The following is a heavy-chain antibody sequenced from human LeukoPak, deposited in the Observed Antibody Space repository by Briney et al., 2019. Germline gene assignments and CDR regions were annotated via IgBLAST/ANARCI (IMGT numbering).Heavy chain of an antibody. V-gene: IGHV3-30*02. CDR1: GFTFSTYG. D-gene: IGHD3-9*01. J-gene: IGHJ4*02. Sequence: GGYLRLSCAGSGFTFSTYGMHWVRQAPGKGLGWVAFMRYGGNNKFYADSGKGRFTNTRVNANNALDLEMTGLRAQDTALYYCARDRHVYYDILTGYASYFEYWGQGALVTVSS. CDR3: ARDRHVYYDILTGYASYFEY. CDR2: MRYGGNNK.